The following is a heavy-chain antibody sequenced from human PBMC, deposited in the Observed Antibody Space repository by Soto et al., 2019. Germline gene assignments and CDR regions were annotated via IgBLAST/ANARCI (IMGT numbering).Heavy chain of an antibody. CDR2: IKSKNDGGAT. CDR1: GLTFNNAW. J-gene: IGHJ3*02. CDR3: TTDAQWGI. V-gene: IGHV3-15*07. D-gene: IGHD2-8*01. Sequence: GGSLRLSFAAPGLTFNNAWMNWVRQAPGKGLEWVGRIKSKNDGGATEYSAPVKDRFTISRDDSKNTLYLQMDSLKTEDTAVYYCTTDAQWGIWGQGTMVTVSS.